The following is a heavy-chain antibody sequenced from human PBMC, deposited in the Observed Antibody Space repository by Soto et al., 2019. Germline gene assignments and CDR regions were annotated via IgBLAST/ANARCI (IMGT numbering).Heavy chain of an antibody. CDR3: ARNLKGYYDILTGYYKGIGDY. D-gene: IGHD3-9*01. V-gene: IGHV5-51*01. J-gene: IGHJ4*02. CDR2: IYPGDSDT. Sequence: GESLKISCKGSGYSFTSYWIGWVRQMPGKGLEWMGIIYPGDSDTRYSPSFQGQVTISADKSISTAYLQWSSLKASDTAMYYCARNLKGYYDILTGYYKGIGDYWGQGTLVTVSS. CDR1: GYSFTSYW.